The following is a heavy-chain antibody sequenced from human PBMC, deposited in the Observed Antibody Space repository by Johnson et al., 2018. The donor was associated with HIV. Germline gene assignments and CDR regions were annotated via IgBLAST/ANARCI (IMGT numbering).Heavy chain of an antibody. Sequence: VQLVESGGGLVQPGGSLRLSCAASGFTFSSYDMHWVRQAPGKGLEWVSGINWNGGSTGYADSVKGRFTISRDNSKNTLYLQMNNLRAEDTAMYYCAKGGIDAFDIWGQGTMVTVSS. CDR2: INWNGGST. D-gene: IGHD6-25*01. V-gene: IGHV3-20*04. CDR3: AKGGIDAFDI. J-gene: IGHJ3*02. CDR1: GFTFSSYD.